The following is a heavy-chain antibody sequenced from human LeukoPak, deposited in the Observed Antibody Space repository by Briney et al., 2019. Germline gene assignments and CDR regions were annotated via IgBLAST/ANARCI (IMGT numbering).Heavy chain of an antibody. CDR2: ISWNSGSI. D-gene: IGHD6-13*01. CDR3: AKPSMQLVPHDAFDI. V-gene: IGHV3-9*01. CDR1: GFTFDDYA. J-gene: IGHJ3*02. Sequence: GRSLRLSCAASGFTFDDYAMHWVRQAPGKGLEWVSGISWNSGSIGYADSVKGRFTISRDNAKNSLYLQMNSLRAEDTALYYCAKPSMQLVPHDAFDIWGQGTMVTVSS.